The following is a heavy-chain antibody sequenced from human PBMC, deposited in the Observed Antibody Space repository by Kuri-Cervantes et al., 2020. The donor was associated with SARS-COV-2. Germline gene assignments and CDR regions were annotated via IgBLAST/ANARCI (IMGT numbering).Heavy chain of an antibody. CDR3: ARDGGLAAAGKFDY. CDR1: GFTFSSYG. D-gene: IGHD6-13*01. CDR2: IRYDGGNK. Sequence: GESLKISCAASGFTFSSYGMHWVRQAPGKGLEWVAFIRYDGGNKYYAGSVKGRFTISRDNSKNTLYLQMNSLRAEDTAVYYCARDGGLAAAGKFDYWGQGTLVTVSS. V-gene: IGHV3-30*02. J-gene: IGHJ4*02.